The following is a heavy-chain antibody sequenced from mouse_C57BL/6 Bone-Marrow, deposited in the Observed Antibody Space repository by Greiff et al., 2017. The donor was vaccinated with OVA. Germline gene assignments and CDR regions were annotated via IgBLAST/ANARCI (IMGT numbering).Heavy chain of an antibody. CDR1: GYTFTSYW. CDR2: IYPGSGST. V-gene: IGHV1-55*01. J-gene: IGHJ1*03. Sequence: VQLQQPGAELVKPGASVKMSCKASGYTFTSYWITWVKQRPGQGLEWIGDIYPGSGSTNYNEKFKSKATLTVDTSSSTAYMQLSSLTSEDSAVYYCAIRGTTVVATRYFDVWGTGTTVTASS. D-gene: IGHD1-1*01. CDR3: AIRGTTVVATRYFDV.